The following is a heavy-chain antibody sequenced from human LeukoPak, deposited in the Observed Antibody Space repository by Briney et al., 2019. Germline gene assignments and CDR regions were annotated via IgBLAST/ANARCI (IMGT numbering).Heavy chain of an antibody. J-gene: IGHJ4*02. D-gene: IGHD4-23*01. CDR3: ARLTYGGNSGGGAFDY. CDR1: GYSFTSYW. V-gene: IGHV5-51*01. CDR2: IYPGGSDT. Sequence: GESLKISCKGSGYSFTSYWIGWVRQMPGKGLEWMGIIYPGGSDTRYSPSFQGQVTISADKSISTAYLQWSSLKASDTAMYYCARLTYGGNSGGGAFDYWGQGTLVTVSS.